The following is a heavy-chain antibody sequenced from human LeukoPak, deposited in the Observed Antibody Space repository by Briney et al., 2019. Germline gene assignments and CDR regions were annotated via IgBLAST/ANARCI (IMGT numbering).Heavy chain of an antibody. V-gene: IGHV3-30*18. Sequence: GRSLRLSCAASGFTFSSYGMHWVRQAPGKGLEWVAVISYDGSNKYYADSVKGRFTISRDNSKNTLYLQMNSLRAEDTAVYYCAKDTLDITMVRGVTDYWGQGTLVTVSS. D-gene: IGHD3-10*01. CDR2: ISYDGSNK. CDR3: AKDTLDITMVRGVTDY. J-gene: IGHJ4*02. CDR1: GFTFSSYG.